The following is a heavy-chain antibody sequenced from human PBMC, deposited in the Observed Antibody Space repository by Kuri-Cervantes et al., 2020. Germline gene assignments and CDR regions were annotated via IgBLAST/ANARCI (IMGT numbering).Heavy chain of an antibody. Sequence: SLRLSCAASGFTFDDYAMHWVRQAPGKGLEWVSGISWNSGSIGYADSVKGRFTISRDNAKNSLYLQMNSLRAEDTALYYCAKDLGGSSGWYRDAFDIWGQGTMVTVSS. CDR2: ISWNSGSI. D-gene: IGHD6-19*01. CDR3: AKDLGGSSGWYRDAFDI. CDR1: GFTFDDYA. J-gene: IGHJ3*02. V-gene: IGHV3-9*01.